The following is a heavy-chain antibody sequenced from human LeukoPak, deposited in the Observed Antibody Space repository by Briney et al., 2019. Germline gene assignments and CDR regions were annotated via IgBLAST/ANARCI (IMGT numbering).Heavy chain of an antibody. V-gene: IGHV3-23*01. Sequence: GGSLRLSCADSGVLFSSYTMNWVRQAPGKGLEWVSGISGSGGTIYYADSVKGRFTISRDNSKNTSYLEMNTLRAEDTVVYYCAKGVLQHWGQGTLVTVSS. CDR1: GVLFSSYT. CDR2: ISGSGGTI. CDR3: AKGVLQH. J-gene: IGHJ1*01. D-gene: IGHD3-10*01.